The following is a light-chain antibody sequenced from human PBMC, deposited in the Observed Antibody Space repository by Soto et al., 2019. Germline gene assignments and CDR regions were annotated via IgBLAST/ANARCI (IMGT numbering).Light chain of an antibody. V-gene: IGKV3-15*01. J-gene: IGKJ2*01. CDR2: GAS. Sequence: EIVMRQSQAPLSVSPGERATLSCRASQSDSSNSPWYQQNPGQARRLLIYGASNRATGIPARFSGSGSGTEFTLTISNLQYEDFAVYYCPQYNNWPPITFGQGTKLEIK. CDR1: QSDSSN. CDR3: PQYNNWPPIT.